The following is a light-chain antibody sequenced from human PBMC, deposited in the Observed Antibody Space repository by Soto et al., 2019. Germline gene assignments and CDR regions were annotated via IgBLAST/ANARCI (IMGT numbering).Light chain of an antibody. V-gene: IGKV4-1*01. CDR2: WAS. Sequence: DNILTQPAASVALSGRETSTINCNSSKSIIYTSNNKNYLAWDQQKPGQPPRLLILWASARESGVPDRFSGSGSGTGFTLTVNSLQVEDVAVYYCQRYYDRPRETFGQGTKVDIK. J-gene: IGKJ1*01. CDR3: QRYYDRPRET. CDR1: KSIIYTSNNKNY.